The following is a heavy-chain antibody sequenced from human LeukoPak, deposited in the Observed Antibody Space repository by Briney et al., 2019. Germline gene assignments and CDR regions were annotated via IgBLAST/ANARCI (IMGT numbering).Heavy chain of an antibody. D-gene: IGHD6-13*01. CDR3: AIPANLAATGDY. CDR1: GFTFSNYG. CDR2: ISYDGSNQ. V-gene: IGHV3-30*03. J-gene: IGHJ4*02. Sequence: GGSLRLSCAASGFTFSNYGMHWVRQPPGKGLEWVAIISYDGSNQYYVDSVKGRFTISRDNSKNTVYLQMNSLRAEDTAVYYCAIPANLAATGDYWGQGTLVTVSS.